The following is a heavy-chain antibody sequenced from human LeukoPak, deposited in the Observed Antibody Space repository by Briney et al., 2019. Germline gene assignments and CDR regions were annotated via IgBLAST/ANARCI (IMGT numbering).Heavy chain of an antibody. CDR1: GYSFTSCW. Sequence: GESLKISCKGSGYSFTSCWISWVRQMPGKGLEWMGRIDPSDSYTNYSPSFQGHVTISADKSISTAYLQWSSLKASDTAMYYCARLGGYSYGSGGLDYWGQGTLVTVSS. D-gene: IGHD5-18*01. CDR2: IDPSDSYT. CDR3: ARLGGYSYGSGGLDY. V-gene: IGHV5-10-1*01. J-gene: IGHJ4*02.